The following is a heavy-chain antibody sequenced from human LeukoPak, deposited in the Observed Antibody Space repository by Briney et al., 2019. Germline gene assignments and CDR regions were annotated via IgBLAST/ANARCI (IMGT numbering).Heavy chain of an antibody. Sequence: GGSLRLSCAASGFIFSKYDMHWVRQVTGKGLEWVSGIDRDGVTYYSGSVKGRFTSSRENAKNSLDLQMNTLRAGDTGVYYCARENLEYGDYAIDYRGQGILVIVSS. D-gene: IGHD4-17*01. CDR3: ARENLEYGDYAIDY. CDR2: IDRDGVT. V-gene: IGHV3-13*01. J-gene: IGHJ4*02. CDR1: GFIFSKYD.